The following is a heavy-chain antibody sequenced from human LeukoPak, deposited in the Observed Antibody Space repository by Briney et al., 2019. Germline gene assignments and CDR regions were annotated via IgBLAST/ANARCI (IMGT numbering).Heavy chain of an antibody. J-gene: IGHJ6*03. CDR2: IIPIFGTA. CDR1: GGTFSSYA. Sequence: ASVKVSCKASGGTFSSYAISRVRQAPGQGLEWMGGIIPIFGTANYAQKFQGRVTITTDESTSTAYMELSSLRSEDTAVYYCARGDCSSTSCQVPPYDYYYYMDVWGKGTTVTVSS. CDR3: ARGDCSSTSCQVPPYDYYYYMDV. D-gene: IGHD2-2*01. V-gene: IGHV1-69*05.